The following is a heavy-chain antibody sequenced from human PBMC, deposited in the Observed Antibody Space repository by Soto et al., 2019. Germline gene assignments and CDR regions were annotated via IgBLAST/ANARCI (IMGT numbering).Heavy chain of an antibody. CDR3: AGGMVYGQYCYYMDF. CDR2: IIPILGIA. J-gene: IGHJ6*03. CDR1: GGTFSSYT. Sequence: QVQLVQSGAEVKKPGSSVKVSCKASGGTFSSYTISWVRQAPGQGLEWMGRIIPILGIANYAQKFQGRVTITADKSTSTAYMELSSLRSEDTAVYYCAGGMVYGQYCYYMDFWGKGTTVTVSS. D-gene: IGHD2-8*01. V-gene: IGHV1-69*02.